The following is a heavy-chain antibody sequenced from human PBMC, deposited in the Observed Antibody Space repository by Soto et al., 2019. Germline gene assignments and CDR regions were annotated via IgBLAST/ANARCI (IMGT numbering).Heavy chain of an antibody. CDR3: TRDSRTDGYKYDYFDY. D-gene: IGHD5-12*01. CDR2: ISYDGRDE. CDR1: GFTFSNYA. V-gene: IGHV3-30*04. Sequence: QVQLVESGGGVVQPGRSLRLSCTASGFTFSNYAIHWVRQAPGKGLEWVALISYDGRDEYYADSVKGRFTISRDNSKNTLYLHMNSLRAEDTGMSYCTRDSRTDGYKYDYFDYWGQGTLVTVSS. J-gene: IGHJ4*02.